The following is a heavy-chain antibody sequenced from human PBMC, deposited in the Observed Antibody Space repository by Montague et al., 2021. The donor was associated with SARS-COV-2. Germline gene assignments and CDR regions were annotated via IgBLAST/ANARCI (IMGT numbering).Heavy chain of an antibody. Sequence: SETLSLTCGVSGGSISDNNWWCWVRQSQETGLEWFGEISHGGHTDYNPSLKSRVTISLDKSKNQFSLTLTSVTAADTTADYYARDIWEPEVRSRGWFDPWGQGILVTVSS. J-gene: IGHJ5*02. CDR1: GGSISDNNW. D-gene: IGHD1-26*01. CDR2: ISHGGHT. V-gene: IGHV4-4*02. CDR3: ARDIWEPEVRSRGWFDP.